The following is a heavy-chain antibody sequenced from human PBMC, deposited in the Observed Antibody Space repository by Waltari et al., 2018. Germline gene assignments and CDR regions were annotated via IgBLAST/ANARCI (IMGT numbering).Heavy chain of an antibody. CDR1: GGTFSSYA. V-gene: IGHV1-69*01. CDR3: ARGVEIAVAGTGYFDY. D-gene: IGHD6-19*01. Sequence: QVQLVQSGAEVKKPGSSVKVSCKASGGTFSSYAISWVRQAPGQGLEWMGGIIPIFGTANYAQKFQGRVTITADESTSTAYMGLSSLRSEDTAVYYCARGVEIAVAGTGYFDYWGQGTLVTVSS. J-gene: IGHJ4*02. CDR2: IIPIFGTA.